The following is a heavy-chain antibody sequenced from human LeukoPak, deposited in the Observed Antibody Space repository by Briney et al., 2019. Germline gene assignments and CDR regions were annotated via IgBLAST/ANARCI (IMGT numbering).Heavy chain of an antibody. D-gene: IGHD3-9*01. J-gene: IGHJ3*02. CDR2: IYYSGST. CDR3: ARIGASGEYSHYDILTGQGALDI. Sequence: SETLSLTCSVSGGFISSYYWRWIRQPPGKGLEWIRYIYYSGSTNYNPSLKSRVCISVDTSKNQLYLKLSSVTAADTAVYYRARIGASGEYSHYDILTGQGALDIWGQGTMVTVSS. V-gene: IGHV4-59*01. CDR1: GGFISSYY.